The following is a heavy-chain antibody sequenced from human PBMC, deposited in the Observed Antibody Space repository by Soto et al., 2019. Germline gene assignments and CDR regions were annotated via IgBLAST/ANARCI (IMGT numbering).Heavy chain of an antibody. V-gene: IGHV4-59*01. Sequence: SETLSLTCTVSGGSISSFHWSWIRQPPGKGLEWIGFISNSGSTNYNPSLKSRVTISLDTSKNQFSLKLSSVSAADTAVYYCARGVVGASTGFQHWGQGTLVTVSS. D-gene: IGHD1-26*01. CDR2: ISNSGST. CDR3: ARGVVGASTGFQH. CDR1: GGSISSFH. J-gene: IGHJ1*01.